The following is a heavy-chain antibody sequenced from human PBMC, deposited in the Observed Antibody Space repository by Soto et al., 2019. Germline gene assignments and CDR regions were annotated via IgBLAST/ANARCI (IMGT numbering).Heavy chain of an antibody. CDR2: ISAYNGNT. J-gene: IGHJ3*02. V-gene: IGHV1-18*04. CDR1: DYNCRSYS. CDR3: ARESPRSSWYHDAFDI. D-gene: IGHD6-13*01. Sequence: VVVSCQRSDYNCRSYSLRRIPRHHYKGLEWMGWISAYNGNTNYAQKLQGRVTMTTDTSTSTAYMELRSLRSDDTAVYYGARESPRSSWYHDAFDILGQGTMVTFSA.